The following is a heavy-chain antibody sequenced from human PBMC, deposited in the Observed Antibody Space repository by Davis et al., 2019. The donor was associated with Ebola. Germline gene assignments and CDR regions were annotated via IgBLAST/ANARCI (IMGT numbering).Heavy chain of an antibody. Sequence: GESLKISCAASGFTFSNYWMNWVRQAPGKGLEWVGRLKRKAAGGAIDYGSSVKGRFTISKDDSRNTLYLQMNSLRDDDTAVYYCTADFPGANRCFDYWGQGTLVTVSS. D-gene: IGHD1-26*01. CDR2: LKRKAAGGAI. J-gene: IGHJ4*02. CDR3: TADFPGANRCFDY. CDR1: GFTFSNYW. V-gene: IGHV3-15*01.